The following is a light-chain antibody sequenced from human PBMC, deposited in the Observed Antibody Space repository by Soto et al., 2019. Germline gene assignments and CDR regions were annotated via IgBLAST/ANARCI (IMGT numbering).Light chain of an antibody. CDR1: QSVSSSY. CDR2: GAS. V-gene: IGKV3-15*01. Sequence: EIELTQSPGTLSLSPGERATLSCRASQSVSSSYLAWYQQKPGQAPRLLIYGASTRATGIPARFSGSGSGTEFTLTISSLQSEDFEIYYCQQYNNWPITFGQGTRLEIK. CDR3: QQYNNWPIT. J-gene: IGKJ5*01.